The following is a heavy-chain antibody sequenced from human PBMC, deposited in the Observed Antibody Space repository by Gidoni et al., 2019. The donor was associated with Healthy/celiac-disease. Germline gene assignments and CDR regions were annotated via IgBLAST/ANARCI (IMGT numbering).Heavy chain of an antibody. D-gene: IGHD4-17*01. Sequence: EVQLLESGGGLVQPGGSLRLSCAASGFTFSSYAMSWVRQAPGKGLEWISAISGSGGSTYYADSVKGRFTISRDNSKNTLYLQMNSLRAEDTAVYYCAKAPVPADYGDYSFDYWGQGTLVTVSS. CDR2: ISGSGGST. CDR3: AKAPVPADYGDYSFDY. V-gene: IGHV3-23*01. CDR1: GFTFSSYA. J-gene: IGHJ4*02.